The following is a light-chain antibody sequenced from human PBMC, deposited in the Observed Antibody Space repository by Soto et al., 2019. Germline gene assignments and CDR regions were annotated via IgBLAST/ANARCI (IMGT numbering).Light chain of an antibody. CDR2: GAS. CDR3: QQYGSSPLIS. Sequence: VFTQSPGTLSLSPGESATLSCRASQTVSITYLTWYQQKPGQAPRLLIFGASKRATGIPDRFSGSGSGRDFTLTISGLEPEDFAVYYCQQYGSSPLISFGQGTKVDIK. V-gene: IGKV3-20*01. J-gene: IGKJ1*01. CDR1: QTVSITY.